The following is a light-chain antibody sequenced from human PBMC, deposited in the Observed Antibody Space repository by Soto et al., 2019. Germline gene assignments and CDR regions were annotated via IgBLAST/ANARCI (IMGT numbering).Light chain of an antibody. J-gene: IGKJ5*01. Sequence: ASQSVSSSYLGWYQKKPGPAPRLVNSDISNRAAGLPAWFSGSWCENEIPLTISSLPAEDFSVYFCQQYNNRPSFGQGTRLEIK. CDR2: DIS. CDR3: QQYNNRPS. V-gene: IGKV3-15*01. CDR1: QSVSSSY.